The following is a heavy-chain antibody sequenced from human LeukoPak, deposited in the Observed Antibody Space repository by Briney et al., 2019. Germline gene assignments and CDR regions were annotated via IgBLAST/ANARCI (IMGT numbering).Heavy chain of an antibody. CDR2: ISTGSSTI. V-gene: IGHV3-48*02. J-gene: IGHJ4*02. CDR3: ARAGYFDY. Sequence: RGSLRLSCAASGFSFSSYSMNWVRQAPGKGLEWVSYISTGSSTIYYADSVKGRFTISRDNAKNSLYLQMNSLRDEDTAVFYCARAGYFDYWGRGTLVAVSP. CDR1: GFSFSSYS.